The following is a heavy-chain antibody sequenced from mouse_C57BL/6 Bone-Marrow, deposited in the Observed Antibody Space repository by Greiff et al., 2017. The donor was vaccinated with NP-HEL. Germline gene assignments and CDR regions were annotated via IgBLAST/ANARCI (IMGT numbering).Heavy chain of an antibody. V-gene: IGHV1-62-2*01. D-gene: IGHD1-1*01. J-gene: IGHJ2*01. Sequence: VNVVESGAELVKPGASVKLSCKASGYTFTEYTIHWVKQRSGQGLEWIGWFYPGSGSIKYNEKFKDKATLTADKSSSTVYMELSRWTSEDSAVYFCARHEDYYGSSLYFDYWGQGTTLTVSS. CDR3: ARHEDYYGSSLYFDY. CDR1: GYTFTEYT. CDR2: FYPGSGSI.